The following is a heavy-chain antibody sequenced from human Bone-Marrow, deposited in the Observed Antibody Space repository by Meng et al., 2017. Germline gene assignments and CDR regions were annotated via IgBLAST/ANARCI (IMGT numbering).Heavy chain of an antibody. CDR3: TTHSSGCFVY. Sequence: GGGLVNPGGSLSLSCEDSRCTYSSAWMSWVRQDPGKGLEWFGRIKSKTDGGTTDYAAQVKGIFTISRDDSKNTLYLQMNSLKTEDTAVYYCTTHSSGCFVYWGQGTLVTVSS. CDR2: IKSKTDGGTT. D-gene: IGHD6-19*01. CDR1: RCTYSSAW. V-gene: IGHV3-15*01. J-gene: IGHJ4*02.